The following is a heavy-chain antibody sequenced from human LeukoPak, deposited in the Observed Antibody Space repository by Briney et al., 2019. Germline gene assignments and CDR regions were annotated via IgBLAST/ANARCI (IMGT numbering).Heavy chain of an antibody. V-gene: IGHV1-69*13. CDR3: ARVGSRLTGATVYYYYGMDV. J-gene: IGHJ6*02. Sequence: SVKVSCKASGGTFSSYAISWVRQAPGQGLEWMGGIIPIFGTANYAQKFQGRVTVTADESTSTAYMELSSLRSEDTAVYYCARVGSRLTGATVYYYYGMDVWGQGTTVTVSS. CDR1: GGTFSSYA. D-gene: IGHD1-26*01. CDR2: IIPIFGTA.